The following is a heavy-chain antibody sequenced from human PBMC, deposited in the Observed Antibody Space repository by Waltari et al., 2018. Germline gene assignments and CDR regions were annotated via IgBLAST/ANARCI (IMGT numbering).Heavy chain of an antibody. CDR1: GGSFSGYY. CDR2: INHSGST. Sequence: QVQLQQWGAGLLKPSETLSLTCAVYGGSFSGYYWSWIRQPPGKGLEWIGEINHSGSTNYNPSLKSRVTISVDTSKNQFSLKLSSVTAADTAVYYCARGCSGGSCYKYWGQGTLVTVSS. J-gene: IGHJ4*02. D-gene: IGHD2-15*01. CDR3: ARGCSGGSCYKY. V-gene: IGHV4-34*01.